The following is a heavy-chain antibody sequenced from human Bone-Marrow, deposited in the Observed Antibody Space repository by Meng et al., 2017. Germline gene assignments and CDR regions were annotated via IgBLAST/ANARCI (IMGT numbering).Heavy chain of an antibody. D-gene: IGHD3-10*01. CDR1: GDTFNSFT. Sequence: SVQVSCKASGDTFNSFTFNWLRQAPAQGLQWMGGIIPIFGTTEYGQKFQGRVTITADESTSTAYMELSSLRSEDTAVFYCAAASYGSGSYQLSDYWGQGTLVTVSS. CDR3: AAASYGSGSYQLSDY. V-gene: IGHV1-69*13. J-gene: IGHJ4*02. CDR2: IIPIFGTT.